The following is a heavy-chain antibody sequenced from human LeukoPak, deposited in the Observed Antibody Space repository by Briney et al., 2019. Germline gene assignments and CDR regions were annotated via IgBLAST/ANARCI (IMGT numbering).Heavy chain of an antibody. CDR2: ISAYNGNT. V-gene: IGHV1-18*01. Sequence: ASVKVSCKGSGYTFSSYGISWVRQAPGQGLEWMGWISAYNGNTNYAQKLQGRVTMTTDTSTTTAYMELRSLRSDDTAVYYCARVGYCSSTSCYPYYFDYWGQGALVTVSS. J-gene: IGHJ4*02. CDR1: GYTFSSYG. CDR3: ARVGYCSSTSCYPYYFDY. D-gene: IGHD2-2*03.